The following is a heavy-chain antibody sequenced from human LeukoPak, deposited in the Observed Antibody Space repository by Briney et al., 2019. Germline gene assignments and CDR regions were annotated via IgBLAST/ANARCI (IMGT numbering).Heavy chain of an antibody. CDR3: ARGLRDSSGYRKIDAFDI. D-gene: IGHD3-22*01. CDR2: INHSGST. Sequence: SETLSLTCAVYGGSFSGYYWSWIRQPPGKGLEWIGEINHSGSTSYNPSLKSRVTISVDTSKSQFSLKLSSVTAADTAVYYCARGLRDSSGYRKIDAFDIWGQGTMVTVSS. V-gene: IGHV4-34*01. J-gene: IGHJ3*02. CDR1: GGSFSGYY.